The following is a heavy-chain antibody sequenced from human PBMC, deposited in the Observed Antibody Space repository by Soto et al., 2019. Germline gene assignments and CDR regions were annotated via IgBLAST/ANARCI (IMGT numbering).Heavy chain of an antibody. Sequence: ASVKVSCKASGYTFSGYYIHWLRQAPGQGLEWMGWINPNSGGTNYAQKFQGRVTVTRDTPTSTAYMGLSRLTSDDTAVYYCARSLTEGYCTITGCYTRPLYGMDVWGQGTTVTVSS. D-gene: IGHD2-2*02. J-gene: IGHJ6*02. CDR3: ARSLTEGYCTITGCYTRPLYGMDV. CDR1: GYTFSGYY. CDR2: INPNSGGT. V-gene: IGHV1-2*02.